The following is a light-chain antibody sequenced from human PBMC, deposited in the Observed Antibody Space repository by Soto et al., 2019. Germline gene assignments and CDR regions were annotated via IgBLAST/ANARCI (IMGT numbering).Light chain of an antibody. CDR3: QQSYSTPRT. CDR1: QSISSY. CDR2: AAS. V-gene: IGKV1-39*01. J-gene: IGKJ1*01. Sequence: DIQMTQSPDSLSASVGDRVTIICRASQSISSYLNWYQQKPGKAPKLLIYAASSLQSGVPSRFSGSGSGTDFTLTISSLQPEDFATYYCQQSYSTPRTFGQGTKVDIK.